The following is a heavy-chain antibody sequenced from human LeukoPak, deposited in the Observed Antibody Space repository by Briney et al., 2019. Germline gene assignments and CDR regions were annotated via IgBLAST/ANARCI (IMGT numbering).Heavy chain of an antibody. V-gene: IGHV4-59*01. Sequence: SETLSLTCTVSGGSISSYYWSRIRQPPGKGLEWIGYIYYSGSTNYNPSLKSRVTISVDTSKNQFSLKLSSVTAADTAVYYCARAAPWFGEFDAFDIWGQGTMVTVSS. D-gene: IGHD3-10*01. CDR3: ARAAPWFGEFDAFDI. J-gene: IGHJ3*02. CDR1: GGSISSYY. CDR2: IYYSGST.